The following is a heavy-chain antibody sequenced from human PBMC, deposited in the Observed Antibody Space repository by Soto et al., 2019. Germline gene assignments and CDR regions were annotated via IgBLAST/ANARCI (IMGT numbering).Heavy chain of an antibody. J-gene: IGHJ4*02. CDR1: GYTFTRSG. D-gene: IGHD6-19*01. V-gene: IGHV1-18*01. CDR3: ARVLAVASPFDY. CDR2: ISTYNGDT. Sequence: ASVKVSCKASGYTFTRSGISWVRQAPGQGLEWMGWISTYNGDTNYSQKFQGRVTITRDTSASTAYMELSSLRSEDTAVYYCARVLAVASPFDYWGQGTLVTVSS.